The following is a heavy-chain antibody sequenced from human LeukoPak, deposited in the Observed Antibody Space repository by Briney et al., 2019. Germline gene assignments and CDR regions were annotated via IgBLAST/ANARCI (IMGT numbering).Heavy chain of an antibody. J-gene: IGHJ6*03. V-gene: IGHV4-4*02. Sequence: PSETLSLTCAVSGGSISSSNWWSWVRQPPGKGLEWIGEIYHSGSTNYNPSLKSRVTISVDKSKNQFSLKLSSVTAADTAVYYCARHPSGYSSGWYPVDYYYYMDVWGKGTTVTVSS. CDR2: IYHSGST. D-gene: IGHD6-19*01. CDR1: GGSISSSNW. CDR3: ARHPSGYSSGWYPVDYYYYMDV.